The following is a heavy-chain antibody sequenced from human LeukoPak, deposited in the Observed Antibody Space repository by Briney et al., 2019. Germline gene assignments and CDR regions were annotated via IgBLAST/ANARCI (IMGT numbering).Heavy chain of an antibody. J-gene: IGHJ4*02. CDR2: ISWNSGSI. CDR3: ASRGGTAMVIVDY. CDR1: GFTFDDYA. D-gene: IGHD5-18*01. Sequence: PGGSLRLSCAASGFTFDDYAMHWVRQAPGKGLEWVSGISWNSGSIGYADSVKGRFTISRDNAKNSLYLQMNSLRAEDTAVYYCASRGGTAMVIVDYWGQGTLVTVSS. V-gene: IGHV3-9*01.